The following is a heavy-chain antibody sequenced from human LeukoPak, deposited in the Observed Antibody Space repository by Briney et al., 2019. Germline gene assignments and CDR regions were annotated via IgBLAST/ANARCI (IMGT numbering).Heavy chain of an antibody. Sequence: GASVKVSCTASGYTFTSYGISWVRQAPGQGLEWMGWISAYNGNTNYAQKLQGRVTMTTDTSTSTAYMELRSLRSDDTAAYYCAREYSSSSTYYYYGMDVWGQGTTVTVSS. J-gene: IGHJ6*02. D-gene: IGHD6-6*01. CDR2: ISAYNGNT. CDR1: GYTFTSYG. CDR3: AREYSSSSTYYYYGMDV. V-gene: IGHV1-18*01.